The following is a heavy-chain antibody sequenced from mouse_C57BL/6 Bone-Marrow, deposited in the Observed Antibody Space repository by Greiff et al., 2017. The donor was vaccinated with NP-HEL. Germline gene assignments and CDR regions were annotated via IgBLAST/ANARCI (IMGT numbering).Heavy chain of an antibody. Sequence: QVQLQQSGAELVRPGASVKLSCKASGYTFTSYGISWVKQRPGQGLEWIGEIYPRSGNTYYNEKFKGKATLTADKSSSTAYMQLRSLTSEDSAGDFCARIRLYNNNEGVDYWGQGTSVTVSS. CDR1: GYTFTSYG. CDR3: ARIRLYNNNEGVDY. V-gene: IGHV1-81*01. J-gene: IGHJ4*01. CDR2: IYPRSGNT. D-gene: IGHD2-5*01.